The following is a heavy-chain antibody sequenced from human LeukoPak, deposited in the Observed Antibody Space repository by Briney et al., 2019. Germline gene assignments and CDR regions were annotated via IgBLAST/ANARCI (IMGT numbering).Heavy chain of an antibody. D-gene: IGHD1-20*01. CDR1: GGSISSGDYY. J-gene: IGHJ4*02. CDR2: IYYSGST. CDR3: ARSYNWNDGFDY. V-gene: IGHV4-30-4*01. Sequence: PSQTLPLTCTVSGGSISSGDYYWSWIRQPPGKGLVWIGYIYYSGSTYYNPSLKSRVTISVDTSKNQFSLKLSSVTAADTAVYYCARSYNWNDGFDYWGQGTLVTVSS.